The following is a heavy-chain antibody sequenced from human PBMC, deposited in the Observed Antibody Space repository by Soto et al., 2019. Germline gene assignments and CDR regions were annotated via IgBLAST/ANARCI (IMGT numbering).Heavy chain of an antibody. CDR3: ARTTPPSYSPSWFDP. D-gene: IGHD6-13*01. Sequence: GESLKISCKGSGYSFTSYWIGWVRQMPGKGLEWMGIIYPGDSDTRYSPSFQGQVTISADKSISTAYLQWSSLKASDTAMYYCARTTPPSYSPSWFDPWGQGTXVTVSS. CDR2: IYPGDSDT. V-gene: IGHV5-51*01. J-gene: IGHJ5*02. CDR1: GYSFTSYW.